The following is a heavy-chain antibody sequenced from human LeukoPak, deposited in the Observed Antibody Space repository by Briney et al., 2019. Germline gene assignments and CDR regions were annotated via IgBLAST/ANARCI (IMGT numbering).Heavy chain of an antibody. J-gene: IGHJ3*02. Sequence: GGSLRLSCTAPGFTFSSYSMIWVRQAPGKGLEWVSYISSSSSTIYYADSVKGRFTISRDNAKNSLYLQMNSLRDEDTAVYYCARDLSGRYAFDIWGQGTMVTVSS. V-gene: IGHV3-48*02. CDR2: ISSSSSTI. CDR1: GFTFSSYS. D-gene: IGHD3-10*01. CDR3: ARDLSGRYAFDI.